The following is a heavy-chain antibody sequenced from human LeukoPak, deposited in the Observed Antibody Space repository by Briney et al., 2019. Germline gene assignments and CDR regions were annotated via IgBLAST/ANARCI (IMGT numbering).Heavy chain of an antibody. CDR1: GYTFTSYA. V-gene: IGHV7-4-1*02. Sequence: ASVKVSCKASGYTFTSYAMNWVRQAPGQGLEWMGWINTNTGNPTYAQGFTGRFVFSLDTSVSTAYLQISSLKAEDTAVYYCAREGYSSGWFPFDYWGQGTLVTVSS. D-gene: IGHD6-19*01. CDR2: INTNTGNP. J-gene: IGHJ4*02. CDR3: AREGYSSGWFPFDY.